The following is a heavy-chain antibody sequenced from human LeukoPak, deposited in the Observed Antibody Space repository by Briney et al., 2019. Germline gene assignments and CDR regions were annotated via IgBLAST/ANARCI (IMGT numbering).Heavy chain of an antibody. J-gene: IGHJ4*02. CDR3: AKVPTVTTSY. D-gene: IGHD4-17*01. CDR2: IRYDGSNK. Sequence: PGGSLRLSCAASGFTFSSYGMHWVRQAPGKGLEWVAFIRYDGSNKYYADSVKGRFIISRDNSKNTLYLQMNSLRAEDTAVYYCAKVPTVTTSYWGQGTLVTVSS. CDR1: GFTFSSYG. V-gene: IGHV3-30*02.